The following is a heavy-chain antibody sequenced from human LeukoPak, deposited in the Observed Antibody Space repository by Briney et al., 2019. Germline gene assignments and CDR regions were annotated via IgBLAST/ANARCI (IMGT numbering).Heavy chain of an antibody. CDR1: GDSISSTSYY. CDR3: ARDRGRINGNDY. J-gene: IGHJ4*02. V-gene: IGHV4-39*07. D-gene: IGHD3-10*01. CDR2: IYYGGGT. Sequence: PSETLSLTCTVSGDSISSTSYYWGWIRQAPGEGLEWIGNIYYGGGTDYNPSLQSRLTISVDTSKNQFSLKLSSVTAADTAVYYCARDRGRINGNDYWGQGTLVTVSS.